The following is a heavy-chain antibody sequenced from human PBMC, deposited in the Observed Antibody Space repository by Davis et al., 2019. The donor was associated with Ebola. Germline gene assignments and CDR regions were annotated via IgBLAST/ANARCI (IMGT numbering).Heavy chain of an antibody. J-gene: IGHJ5*02. D-gene: IGHD3-3*01. CDR1: GGSISSYY. CDR3: ARGGASGFWSGYFVAGWFDP. V-gene: IGHV4-59*01. CDR2: IYYSGST. Sequence: SETLSLTCTVSGGSISSYYWSWIRQPPGKGLEWIGYIYYSGSTNYNPSLKSRVTISVDTSKNQFSLKLSSVTAADTAVYYCARGGASGFWSGYFVAGWFDPWGQGTLVTVSS.